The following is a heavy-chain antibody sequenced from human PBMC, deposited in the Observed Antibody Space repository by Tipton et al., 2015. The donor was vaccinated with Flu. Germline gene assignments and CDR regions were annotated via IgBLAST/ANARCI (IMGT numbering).Heavy chain of an antibody. CDR3: ARFYYDHSGYSEDHLDY. CDR1: GYTFTTYA. CDR2: ISGSNGNT. D-gene: IGHD3-22*01. J-gene: IGHJ4*02. V-gene: IGHV1-18*01. Sequence: QLVQSGAEVKMPGASVKVSCKTSGYTFTTYAISWVRQAPGEGLEWMGWISGSNGNTKYAQKFQGRLTVTTDTSTTTASMELRTLRSDDTAVYYCARFYYDHSGYSEDHLDYWGQGTLVTVSS.